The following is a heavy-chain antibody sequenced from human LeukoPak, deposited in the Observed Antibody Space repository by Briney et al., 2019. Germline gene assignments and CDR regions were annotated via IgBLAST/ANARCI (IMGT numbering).Heavy chain of an antibody. D-gene: IGHD2-2*01. J-gene: IGHJ4*02. V-gene: IGHV5-51*01. CDR3: ARLECSSTTCPFAY. CDR2: FFPGDSDT. Sequence: GESLKTSCKGSGYRFTTNWVGWVRELPGKGLESMGIFFPGDSDTRYTPSFQGQVIISADKPTGTVYLQWTSLKASGTAIYYCARLECSSTTCPFAYWGQGTLVTVSS. CDR1: GYRFTTNW.